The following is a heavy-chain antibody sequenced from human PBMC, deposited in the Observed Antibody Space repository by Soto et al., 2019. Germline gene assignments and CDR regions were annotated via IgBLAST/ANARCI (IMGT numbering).Heavy chain of an antibody. CDR2: FDPEDGET. CDR1: GYTLTELS. J-gene: IGHJ4*02. Sequence: ASVKVSFKVSGYTLTELSMHWVPQAPGKGLEWMGGFDPEDGETIYAQKFQGRVTMTEDTSTDTAYMELSSLRSEDTAVYYCATVRNYYDSSGYTYYFDYWGQGTLVTVSS. V-gene: IGHV1-24*01. CDR3: ATVRNYYDSSGYTYYFDY. D-gene: IGHD3-22*01.